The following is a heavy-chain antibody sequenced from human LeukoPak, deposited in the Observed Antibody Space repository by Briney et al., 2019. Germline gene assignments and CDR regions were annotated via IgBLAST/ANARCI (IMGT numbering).Heavy chain of an antibody. Sequence: GASVKVSCTASGYTFTSYDINWVRQATGQGLEWMGWMNANSGNTGYAQKFQGRVTMTRNTSISTAYMELSSLRSEDTAVYYCARGPGFGELSLGYWFDPWGQGTLVTVSS. V-gene: IGHV1-8*01. CDR2: MNANSGNT. J-gene: IGHJ5*02. CDR3: ARGPGFGELSLGYWFDP. CDR1: GYTFTSYD. D-gene: IGHD3-10*01.